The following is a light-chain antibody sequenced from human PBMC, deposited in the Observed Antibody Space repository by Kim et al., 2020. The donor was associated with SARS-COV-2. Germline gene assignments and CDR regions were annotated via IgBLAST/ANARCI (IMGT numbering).Light chain of an antibody. V-gene: IGLV2-11*01. CDR2: DVS. Sequence: QSALTQSRSVSGSPGQSVTISCTGTSSDVGAYNSVSWYQQHPGTAPKLMNYDVSKRPSGVPDRFSGSKSGNTASLTISGLQAEDEADYYCCSYVGSFSVLFGGGTQLTVL. J-gene: IGLJ2*01. CDR3: CSYVGSFSVL. CDR1: SSDVGAYNS.